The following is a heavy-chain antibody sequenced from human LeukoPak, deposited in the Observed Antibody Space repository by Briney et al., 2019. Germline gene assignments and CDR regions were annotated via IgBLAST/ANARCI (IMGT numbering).Heavy chain of an antibody. CDR2: INHSGST. D-gene: IGHD3-10*01. J-gene: IGHJ4*02. CDR3: ARGNQLNDY. CDR1: GGSFSGYY. Sequence: PSETLSLTCAVYGGSFSGYYWGWIRQPPGKGLEWIGEINHSGSTNYNPSLKSRVTISVDTSKNQFSLKLSSVTAADTAVYYCARGNQLNDYWGQGTLVTVSS. V-gene: IGHV4-34*01.